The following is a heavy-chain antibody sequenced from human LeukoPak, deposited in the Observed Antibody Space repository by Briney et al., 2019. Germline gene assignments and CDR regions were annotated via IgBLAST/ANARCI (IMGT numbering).Heavy chain of an antibody. CDR2: ISTIVDIT. J-gene: IGHJ3*02. V-gene: IGHV3-64*01. CDR3: AREACARSFGI. D-gene: IGHD2-21*01. CDR1: GFTFSDYG. Sequence: GGSLRLSCAASGFTFSDYGMQWVRQAAGKGLVFVSAISTIVDITYYANSVNVRFTISRDNSNFTLYLQMYSLRTDDMSVYYCAREACARSFGIWGQATMVTVSS.